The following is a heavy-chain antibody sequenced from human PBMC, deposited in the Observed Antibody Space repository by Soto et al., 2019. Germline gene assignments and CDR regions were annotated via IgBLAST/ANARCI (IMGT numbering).Heavy chain of an antibody. Sequence: QVQLVESGGGVVQPGRSLRLSCAASGFTFSSYGMHWVRQAPGKGLEWVAVIWYDGSNKYYADSVKGRFTISRDNSKNTLYLQMNSLRAEDTAVYYCASLTGDIVVLPAAVDAFDIWGQGTMVTVSS. V-gene: IGHV3-33*01. CDR2: IWYDGSNK. J-gene: IGHJ3*02. CDR1: GFTFSSYG. CDR3: ASLTGDIVVLPAAVDAFDI. D-gene: IGHD2-2*01.